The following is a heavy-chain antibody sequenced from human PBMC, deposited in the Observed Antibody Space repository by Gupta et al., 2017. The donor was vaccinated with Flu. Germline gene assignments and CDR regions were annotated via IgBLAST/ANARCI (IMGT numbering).Heavy chain of an antibody. Sequence: EVQQVESGGGLVQPGGSLRLSCAASGFTFSSYSMNWVRQAPGKGLEWVSYISSSSSTIYYADSVKGRFTISRDNAKNSLYLQMNSLRDEDTAVYYCARARKYSSSWYQDYWGQGTLVTVSS. CDR3: ARARKYSSSWYQDY. D-gene: IGHD6-13*01. CDR1: GFTFSSYS. V-gene: IGHV3-48*02. CDR2: ISSSSSTI. J-gene: IGHJ4*02.